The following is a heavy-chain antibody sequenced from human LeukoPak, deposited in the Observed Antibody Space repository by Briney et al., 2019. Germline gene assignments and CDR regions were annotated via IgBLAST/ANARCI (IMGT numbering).Heavy chain of an antibody. D-gene: IGHD2-2*01. V-gene: IGHV1-2*02. CDR1: GYTFTGYY. CDR2: INPNSGGT. CDR3: ARLGQCSSTSCYDY. Sequence: ASVKVSCKASGYTFTGYYMHWVRQAPGQGLEWMGWINPNSGGTNYAQKFQGRVTMTRDTSISTAYMELSRLRSDDTAVYYCARLGQCSSTSCYDYWGQGTLVTVSS. J-gene: IGHJ4*02.